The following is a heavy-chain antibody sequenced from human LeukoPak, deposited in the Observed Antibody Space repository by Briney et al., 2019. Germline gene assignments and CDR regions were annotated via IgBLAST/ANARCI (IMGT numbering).Heavy chain of an antibody. CDR3: ARGADIAAAGTPNYFDC. CDR2: INHSGST. J-gene: IGHJ4*02. CDR1: GGSFSGYY. Sequence: PSETLSLTCAVYGGSFSGYYWSWIRQPPGKGLEWIGEINHSGSTNYNPSLKSRVTISVDTSKNQFSLKLSSVTAADTAVYYCARGADIAAAGTPNYFDCWGQGTLVTVSS. V-gene: IGHV4-34*01. D-gene: IGHD6-13*01.